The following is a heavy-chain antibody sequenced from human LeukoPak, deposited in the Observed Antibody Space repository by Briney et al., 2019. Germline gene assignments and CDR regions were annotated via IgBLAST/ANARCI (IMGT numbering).Heavy chain of an antibody. CDR2: VSGGGGGT. CDR3: AKGGYCSSPSCPGDYYYYMDV. J-gene: IGHJ6*03. Sequence: GGSLRLSCAASGVTFSSYAMSWVRQAPGKGLGWVSAVSGGGGGTYSADSLKGRVTISRDNSKNPLYLQMNSLRAEDTAVYYCAKGGYCSSPSCPGDYYYYMDVWGKGTTVTVSS. D-gene: IGHD2-2*01. V-gene: IGHV3-23*01. CDR1: GVTFSSYA.